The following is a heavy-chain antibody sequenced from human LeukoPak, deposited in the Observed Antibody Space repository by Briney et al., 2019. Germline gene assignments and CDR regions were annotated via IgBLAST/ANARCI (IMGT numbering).Heavy chain of an antibody. J-gene: IGHJ4*02. V-gene: IGHV3-30*18. CDR2: ISYDGSNK. CDR3: AKDREESIVGAGVPDY. Sequence: PGGSLRLSCAASVFTFSSYGMHWVRQAPGKGLEWVAVISYDGSNKYYADSVKGRFTISRDNSKNTLYLQMNSLRAEDTAVYYCAKDREESIVGAGVPDYWGQGTLVTVSS. CDR1: VFTFSSYG. D-gene: IGHD1-26*01.